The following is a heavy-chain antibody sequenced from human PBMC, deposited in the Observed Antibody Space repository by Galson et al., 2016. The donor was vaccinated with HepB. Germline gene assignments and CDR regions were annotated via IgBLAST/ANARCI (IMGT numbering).Heavy chain of an antibody. CDR1: GGSISSYY. J-gene: IGHJ6*02. V-gene: IGHV4-59*01. Sequence: ETLSLTCTVSGGSISSYYWNWIRQPPEKELEWIGNTHYSGVTEYNPSLKSRATMSVDASRNQVSLKMTSVTAADTAVYYCVGEVGFFGEIGWGQGTTVTVSS. CDR2: THYSGVT. D-gene: IGHD3-10*01. CDR3: VGEVGFFGEIG.